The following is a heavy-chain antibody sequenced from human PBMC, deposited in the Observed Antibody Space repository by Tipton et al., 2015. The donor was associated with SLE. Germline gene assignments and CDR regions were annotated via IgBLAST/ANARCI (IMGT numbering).Heavy chain of an antibody. CDR3: ARGYGDTGY. D-gene: IGHD4-17*01. V-gene: IGHV4-39*07. CDR1: GGSISSSDDY. J-gene: IGHJ4*02. CDR2: TYFSGST. Sequence: TLSLTCTVSGGSISSSDDYWGWIRQSPGKELEWIGSTYFSGSTYYSPSLKSRVTISVDTSKNQFSLKLTSVTAADTAVYYCARGYGDTGYWGQGTLVTVSS.